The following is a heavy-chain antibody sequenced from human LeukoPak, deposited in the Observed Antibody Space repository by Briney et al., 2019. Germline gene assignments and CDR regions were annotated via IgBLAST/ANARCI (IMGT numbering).Heavy chain of an antibody. CDR2: IDPSDSNT. V-gene: IGHV5-10-1*04. J-gene: IGHJ4*02. CDR1: GYGFTTFW. CDR3: ARCSSGWPLDY. D-gene: IGHD6-19*01. Sequence: GESLKISCKGSGYGFTTFWISWVRQMPGKGLEWMGMIDPSDSNTNYSPSFQGQVTISADKSISTAYLQWISLKASDTAMYYCARCSSGWPLDYWGQGTLVTVSS.